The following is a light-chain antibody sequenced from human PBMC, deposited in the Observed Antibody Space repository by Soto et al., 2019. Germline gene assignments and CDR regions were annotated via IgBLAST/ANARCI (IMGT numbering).Light chain of an antibody. J-gene: IGLJ1*01. CDR3: SSYTGSSNYV. V-gene: IGLV2-14*01. CDR2: EVS. Sequence: QSALTQPASVSGSPGQSIAISCTGTSSDIGGYNYVSWYQQHPGKAPKLMIYEVSNRPSGVSNRFSGSKSGNTASLTISGLQAADEADYYCSSYTGSSNYVLGTGTKVTV. CDR1: SSDIGGYNY.